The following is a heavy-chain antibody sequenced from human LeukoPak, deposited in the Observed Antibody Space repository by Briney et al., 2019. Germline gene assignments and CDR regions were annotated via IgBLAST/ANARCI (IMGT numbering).Heavy chain of an antibody. V-gene: IGHV4-39*01. Sequence: PSETLSLTCTISGGSISSSSYYWGWIRQPPGKGLEWIGSIYYSGNTYYNPSLKSRVTISVDTSKNQFSLKLSSVTAADTAVYYCARLYTPRVTSAFDIWGQGTMVTVSS. CDR3: ARLYTPRVTSAFDI. CDR2: IYYSGNT. J-gene: IGHJ3*02. CDR1: GGSISSSSYY. D-gene: IGHD2-15*01.